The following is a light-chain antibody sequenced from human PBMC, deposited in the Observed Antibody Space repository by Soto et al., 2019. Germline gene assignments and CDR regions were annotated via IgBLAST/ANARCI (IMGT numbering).Light chain of an antibody. V-gene: IGLV1-47*02. J-gene: IGLJ1*01. CDR2: SNN. CDR1: SSNIGSNY. Sequence: QSVLTQPPSAPGTPGQRVTISCSGSSSNIGSNYVYWYQQLPGTAPKLLIYSNNQRPSGVPDRFSGSKSGTSASLAISGLRSEDEADYYCAAWDDSLSGFNVFGTGTKVTVL. CDR3: AAWDDSLSGFNV.